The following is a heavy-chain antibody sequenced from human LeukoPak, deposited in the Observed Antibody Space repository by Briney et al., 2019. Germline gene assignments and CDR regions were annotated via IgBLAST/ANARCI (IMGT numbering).Heavy chain of an antibody. Sequence: GGSLRLSCAASGFTFSSYWISWVRQAPGKGLEWGANIKQDGSEKEHVDSVKGRFTISRDNAKNSLYLQINSLRTEDTAVYYCARDNVAVPASTRACWFDPWGQGTLVTVSS. CDR1: GFTFSSYW. D-gene: IGHD2-2*01. V-gene: IGHV3-7*03. CDR3: ARDNVAVPASTRACWFDP. CDR2: IKQDGSEK. J-gene: IGHJ5*02.